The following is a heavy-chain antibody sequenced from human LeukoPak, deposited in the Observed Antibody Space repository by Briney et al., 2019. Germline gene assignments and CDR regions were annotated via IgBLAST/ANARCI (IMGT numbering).Heavy chain of an antibody. CDR3: ARQTMGLGSSWPMVDY. Sequence: SETLSLTCTVSGGSISSYYWSWIRQPPGKGPEWIGYIYYSGNTNYNPSLRSRVTLSVDTSKTQFSLKLSSVTAADTAVYYCARQTMGLGSSWPMVDYWGQGTLVTVSS. J-gene: IGHJ4*02. CDR2: IYYSGNT. V-gene: IGHV4-59*08. CDR1: GGSISSYY. D-gene: IGHD6-13*01.